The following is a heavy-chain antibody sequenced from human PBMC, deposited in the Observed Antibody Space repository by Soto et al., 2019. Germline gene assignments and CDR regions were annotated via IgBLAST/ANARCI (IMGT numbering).Heavy chain of an antibody. Sequence: EVQVVESGGGLVEPGGSLRLSCAASGFNFSRSSMNWVRQAPGKGLGWVASISTSSNLIYYEDSVKGRFTVSRDNTKNSRYLQMNIRRAEDTAIYYCARGMKTAVFYGMDVWGQGTTVTVSS. CDR3: ARGMKTAVFYGMDV. CDR1: GFNFSRSS. CDR2: ISTSSNLI. D-gene: IGHD2-2*01. J-gene: IGHJ6*02. V-gene: IGHV3-21*01.